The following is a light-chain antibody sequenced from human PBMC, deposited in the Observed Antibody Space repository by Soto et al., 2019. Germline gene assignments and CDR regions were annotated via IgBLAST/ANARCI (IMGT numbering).Light chain of an antibody. CDR2: WAS. J-gene: IGKJ2*01. CDR3: QQYYSTPFT. Sequence: DIVLTQSPDSLAVSLGERATINCKSSQSVLYSSNNKNYLAWYQQKPGQSPKLLIYWASTRESGVPDRFSGSGSGTDFTLTISSLQVEDVAVYYCQQYYSTPFTFGQGTKLEIK. CDR1: QSVLYSSNNKNY. V-gene: IGKV4-1*01.